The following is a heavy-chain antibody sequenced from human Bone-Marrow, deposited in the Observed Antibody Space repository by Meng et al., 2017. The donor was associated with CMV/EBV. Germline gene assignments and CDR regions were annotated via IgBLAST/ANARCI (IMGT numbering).Heavy chain of an antibody. J-gene: IGHJ4*02. Sequence: GESLKISCAASGFTFSSYGMHWVRQAPGKGLEWVAFIRYDGSNKYYADSVEGRFTISRDKSKNTLYLQMNSLRAEDTAVYNCAKDEWEWEPLKGPPFDYWGQGTLVTVSS. D-gene: IGHD1-26*01. CDR1: GFTFSSYG. CDR3: AKDEWEWEPLKGPPFDY. CDR2: IRYDGSNK. V-gene: IGHV3-30*02.